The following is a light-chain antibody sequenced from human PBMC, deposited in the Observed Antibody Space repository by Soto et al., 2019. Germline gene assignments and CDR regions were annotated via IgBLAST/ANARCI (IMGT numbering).Light chain of an antibody. CDR1: QIISNY. CDR3: QQSYSTPIT. CDR2: AAS. J-gene: IGKJ5*01. V-gene: IGKV1-39*01. Sequence: DIQMTQSPSSLSASVGDRFTITCRASQIISNYLSWYQHKPGKAPKLLIYAASSLQSGVPSSFSGSGAGTDFTLTISSLQPEDFATYYCQQSYSTPITFGQGTRLEIK.